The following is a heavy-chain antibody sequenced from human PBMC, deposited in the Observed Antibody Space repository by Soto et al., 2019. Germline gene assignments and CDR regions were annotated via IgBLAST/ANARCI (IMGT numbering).Heavy chain of an antibody. V-gene: IGHV1-46*01. Sequence: ASVKVSCKASGYTFTSYYMHWVRQAPGQGLEWMGRINPSNGNTNYAQKLQGRVTMTTDTSTSTAYMELRSLRSDDTAVYYCARFSLNKDIVVVPAAILSSGAFDIWGQGTMVTVS. CDR1: GYTFTSYY. CDR2: INPSNGNT. J-gene: IGHJ3*02. D-gene: IGHD2-2*01. CDR3: ARFSLNKDIVVVPAAILSSGAFDI.